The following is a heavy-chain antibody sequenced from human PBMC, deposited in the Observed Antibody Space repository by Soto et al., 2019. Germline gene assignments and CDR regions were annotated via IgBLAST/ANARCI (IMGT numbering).Heavy chain of an antibody. V-gene: IGHV4-61*01. J-gene: IGHJ1*01. D-gene: IGHD5-12*01. Sequence: SETLSLTCSVSVGSISSGSYYWTWIRQPPGKGLQWIGYIYSSGGTSYNPSLKSRVTISVDTSKNQFSLKLSSVTATDTAVYYCARDGDGYDHWGQGTLVNVSS. CDR1: VGSISSGSYY. CDR2: IYSSGGT. CDR3: ARDGDGYDH.